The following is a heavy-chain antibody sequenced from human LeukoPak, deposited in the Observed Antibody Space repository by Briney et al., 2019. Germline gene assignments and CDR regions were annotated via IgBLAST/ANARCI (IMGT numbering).Heavy chain of an antibody. D-gene: IGHD2/OR15-2a*01. CDR3: ARDSTPLDY. J-gene: IGHJ4*02. V-gene: IGHV1-2*02. Sequence: GASVKVSCKTSGYTFTGNYMHWVRQAPGQGLEWMGWINPNTGATNYAQRFQGRVSMPRDTSISTAYMDLSRLRSDDTAVYYCARDSTPLDYWGQGTLVTVSS. CDR2: INPNTGAT. CDR1: GYTFTGNY.